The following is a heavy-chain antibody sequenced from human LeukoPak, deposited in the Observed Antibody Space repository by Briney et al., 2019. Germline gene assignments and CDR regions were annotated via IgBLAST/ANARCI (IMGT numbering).Heavy chain of an antibody. CDR2: IIPIFGTA. CDR1: GGTFSSYA. J-gene: IGHJ4*02. D-gene: IGHD3-22*01. Sequence: SVKVSCKASGGTFSSYAISWVRQAPGQGLEWMGGIIPIFGTANYAQKFQGRVTITTDESTSTAYMELSSLRSEDTAVYYCARDYYDSRAYQKAWFDYWGQGTLVTVSS. CDR3: ARDYYDSRAYQKAWFDY. V-gene: IGHV1-69*05.